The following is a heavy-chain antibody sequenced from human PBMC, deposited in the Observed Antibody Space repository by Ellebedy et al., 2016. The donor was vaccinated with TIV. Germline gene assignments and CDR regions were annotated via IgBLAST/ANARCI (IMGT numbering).Heavy chain of an antibody. J-gene: IGHJ4*02. D-gene: IGHD1-26*01. Sequence: AASVKVSCRASGYTFSGYYMHWVRQAPGQGLEWMGGINSNSGDIDYAQKFQGRVTMTRDTSISTADMELSRLESNDTALYFCARGKRYSGSYTMGYWGQGTPVTVSS. V-gene: IGHV1-2*02. CDR1: GYTFSGYY. CDR3: ARGKRYSGSYTMGY. CDR2: INSNSGDI.